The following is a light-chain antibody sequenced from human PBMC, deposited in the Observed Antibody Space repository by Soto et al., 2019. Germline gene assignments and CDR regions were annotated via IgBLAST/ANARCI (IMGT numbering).Light chain of an antibody. CDR2: EAT. CDR1: HSDVGGYNY. J-gene: IGLJ1*01. Sequence: QSVLTPPAPVSGSPGQSITISCPGTHSDVGGYNYVSWYQHLPGRSPTLIIYEATNRPSGVSERFSGSKAGDTASLTISGLQADDESEYFCISYKTDDTFVFGGGTKVTVL. CDR3: ISYKTDDTFV. V-gene: IGLV2-14*01.